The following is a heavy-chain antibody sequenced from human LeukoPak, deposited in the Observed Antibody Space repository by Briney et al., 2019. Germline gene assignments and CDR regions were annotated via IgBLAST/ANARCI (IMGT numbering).Heavy chain of an antibody. J-gene: IGHJ3*02. V-gene: IGHV3-74*01. CDR3: ARELPRIGGQTDASDI. CDR2: SKNDGSST. CDR1: GFPSSGGR. D-gene: IGHD3-16*01. Sequence: PGGALRLSRAVPGFPSSGGRRHRGRPTPGEGVGLGLRSKNDGSSTSYADSVKGRFTISRDNAKNTLYLQMNSLRAEDTAVYYCARELPRIGGQTDASDIWGQGTMVTVS.